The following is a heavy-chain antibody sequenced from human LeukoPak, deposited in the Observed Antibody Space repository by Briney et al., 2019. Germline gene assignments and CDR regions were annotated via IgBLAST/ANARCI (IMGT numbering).Heavy chain of an antibody. J-gene: IGHJ4*02. Sequence: KPSETLSLTCTVSGGSISSYYWSWIRQPPGKGLEWIGYIYYSGSTNYNPSLKSRVTISVDTSKNQVSLKLSSVTAADTAVYYCARHSGSGYYFPFDYWGQGTLVTVSS. CDR1: GGSISSYY. V-gene: IGHV4-59*08. CDR3: ARHSGSGYYFPFDY. D-gene: IGHD3-22*01. CDR2: IYYSGST.